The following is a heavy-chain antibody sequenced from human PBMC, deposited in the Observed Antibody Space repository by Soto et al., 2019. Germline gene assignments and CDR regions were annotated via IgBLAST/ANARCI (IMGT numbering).Heavy chain of an antibody. V-gene: IGHV4-31*03. CDR1: GGSISSGAYY. Sequence: QVHLQESGPGLVKPSQTLSLTCTVSGGSISSGAYYWSWIRHHPGKGLEWIGYIYYSGSTYYNPSLTSRIPISVDTSKNQFSLKLSSVTAADTAVYYCARYPVTTTYYFDYWGQGTLVTVSS. J-gene: IGHJ4*02. D-gene: IGHD4-17*01. CDR3: ARYPVTTTYYFDY. CDR2: IYYSGST.